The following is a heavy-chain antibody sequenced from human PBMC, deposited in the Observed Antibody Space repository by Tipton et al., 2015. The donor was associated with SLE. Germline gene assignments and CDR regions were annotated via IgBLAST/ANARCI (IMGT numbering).Heavy chain of an antibody. Sequence: TLSLTCTVSGGSISSHYWSWIRQPPGKGLEWIGYISNSETTNYNPSLKSRVTISVDTSKNQFSLKLRSVTAADTAVYYCAGAWQGYCSGGTCYVLDYWGQGTLVTVSS. CDR1: GGSISSHY. D-gene: IGHD2-15*01. V-gene: IGHV4-59*11. CDR3: AGAWQGYCSGGTCYVLDY. CDR2: ISNSETT. J-gene: IGHJ4*02.